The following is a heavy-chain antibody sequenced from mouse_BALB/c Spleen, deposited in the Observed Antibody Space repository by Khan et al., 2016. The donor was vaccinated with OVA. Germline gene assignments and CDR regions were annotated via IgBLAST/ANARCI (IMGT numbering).Heavy chain of an antibody. CDR2: IYPGNVNT. Sequence: QVQLQQSGPELVKPGASVRISCKASGYTFTSYYIHWVKQRPGQGLEWFGWIYPGNVNTNYNETFRGKATLPADNSSSTAYMQLSSLTSEDSAVYFCARSGYGSFAYWGQGTLVTVSA. D-gene: IGHD2-10*02. J-gene: IGHJ3*01. V-gene: IGHV1S56*01. CDR3: ARSGYGSFAY. CDR1: GYTFTSYY.